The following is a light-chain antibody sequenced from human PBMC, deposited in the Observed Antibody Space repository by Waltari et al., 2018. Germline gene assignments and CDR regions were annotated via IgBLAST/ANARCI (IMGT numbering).Light chain of an antibody. CDR2: KDT. J-gene: IGLJ2*01. V-gene: IGLV3-25*03. CDR3: QSTDTSGPYVL. CDR1: ALSKQY. Sequence: SYALTQPPSVSVSPGPTARISCSGNALSKQYAYWYQQKPGQAPVLIIYKDTERPSGIPERFSGSSSGTTVTLTISGLQAEDEADYYCQSTDTSGPYVLFGGGTKLTVL.